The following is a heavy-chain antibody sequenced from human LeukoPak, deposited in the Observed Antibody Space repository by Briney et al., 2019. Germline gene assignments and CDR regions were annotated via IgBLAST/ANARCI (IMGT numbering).Heavy chain of an antibody. CDR2: ISCDGSNK. CDR1: GFTFSSYA. V-gene: IGHV3-30-3*01. D-gene: IGHD5-12*01. J-gene: IGHJ5*02. CDR3: AKDAPTTTPEFDP. Sequence: PGGSLRLSCAASGFTFSSYAMHWVRQAPGKGLEWVAVISCDGSNKYYADSVKGRFTISRDNSKNTLYLQMNSLRAEDTAVYYCAKDAPTTTPEFDPWGQGTLVTVSS.